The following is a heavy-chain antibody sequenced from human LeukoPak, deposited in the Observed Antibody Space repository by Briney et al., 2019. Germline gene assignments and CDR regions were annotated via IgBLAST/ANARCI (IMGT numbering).Heavy chain of an antibody. CDR1: GGSFSGYY. D-gene: IGHD6-6*01. CDR3: ARGQRQLLIDYYYYMDV. V-gene: IGHV4-34*01. CDR2: INHSGST. Sequence: SETLSLTCAVYGGSFSGYYWSWIRQPSGKGLEWIGEINHSGSTNYNPSLKSRVTISVDTSKNQFSLKLSSVTAEDTAVYYCARGQRQLLIDYYYYMDVWGKGTTVTVSS. J-gene: IGHJ6*03.